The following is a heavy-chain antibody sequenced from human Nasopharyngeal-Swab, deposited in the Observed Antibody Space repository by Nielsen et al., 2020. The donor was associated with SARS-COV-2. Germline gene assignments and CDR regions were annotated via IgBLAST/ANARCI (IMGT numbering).Heavy chain of an antibody. J-gene: IGHJ4*02. D-gene: IGHD6-19*01. Sequence: WIRQPPGKGLEWVSYISSSDSTTYYADSVKGRFTISRDNAKNSLYLQMNSLRVEDTGVYYCARADSSGWFFSDWGRRTLVTVSS. V-gene: IGHV3-48*03. CDR3: ARADSSGWFFSD. CDR2: ISSSDSTT.